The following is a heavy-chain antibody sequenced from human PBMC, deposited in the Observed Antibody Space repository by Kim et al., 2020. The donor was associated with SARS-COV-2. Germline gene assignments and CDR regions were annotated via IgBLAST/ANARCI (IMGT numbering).Heavy chain of an antibody. CDR2: IGTAGDT. CDR3: SRRYNYYGMDV. Sequence: GGSLRLSCAASGFTFSSYDMHWVRQATGKGLEWVSAIGTAGDTYYPGSVKGRFTISRENAKNSLYLQMNSLRAGDTAVYYCSRRYNYYGMDVWGQGTTVTVSS. V-gene: IGHV3-13*04. J-gene: IGHJ6*02. CDR1: GFTFSSYD.